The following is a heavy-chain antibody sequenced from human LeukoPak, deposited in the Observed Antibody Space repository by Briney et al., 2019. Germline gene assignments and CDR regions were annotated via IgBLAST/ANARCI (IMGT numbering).Heavy chain of an antibody. V-gene: IGHV3-21*01. J-gene: IGHJ4*02. D-gene: IGHD2-2*01. CDR1: GSTFSSYS. CDR3: ARENPSSHHDY. Sequence: GGSLRLSCAASGSTFSSYSMNWVRQAPGKGLEWVSSISSSSSYIYYADSVKGRFTISRDNAENSLYLQMNSLRAEDTAVYCCARENPSSHHDYWGQGTLVTVSS. CDR2: ISSSSSYI.